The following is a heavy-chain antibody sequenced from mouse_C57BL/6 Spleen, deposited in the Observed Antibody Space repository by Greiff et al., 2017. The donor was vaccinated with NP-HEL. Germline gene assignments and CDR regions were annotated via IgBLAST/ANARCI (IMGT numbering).Heavy chain of an antibody. Sequence: QVQLQQPGAELVKPGASVKMSCKASGYTFTSYWITWVKQRPGQGLEWIGDIYPGSGSTNYNEKFKSKATLTVDTSSSTAYMQLSSLTSEDSAVYYCARPGSRELYYAMDYWGQGTSVTVSS. CDR1: GYTFTSYW. D-gene: IGHD1-1*01. CDR3: ARPGSRELYYAMDY. J-gene: IGHJ4*01. V-gene: IGHV1-55*01. CDR2: IYPGSGST.